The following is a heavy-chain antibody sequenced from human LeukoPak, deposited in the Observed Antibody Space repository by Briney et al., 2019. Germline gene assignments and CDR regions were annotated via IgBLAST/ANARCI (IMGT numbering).Heavy chain of an antibody. CDR1: GFTFSRYY. D-gene: IGHD6-13*01. J-gene: IGHJ4*02. Sequence: GGSLRLSCAASGFTFSRYYMHWVRQAPGKGLVWVSRINSDGSSTTYADSVKGRFTISGDNAKNTLYLQMNSLKVEDTAVYYCTRVFVGDEYSSSGYWGQGTLVTVSS. CDR3: TRVFVGDEYSSSGY. V-gene: IGHV3-74*01. CDR2: INSDGSST.